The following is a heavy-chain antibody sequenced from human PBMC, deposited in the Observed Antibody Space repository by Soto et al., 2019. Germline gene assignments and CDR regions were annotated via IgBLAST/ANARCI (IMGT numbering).Heavy chain of an antibody. CDR2: IIPIFGTA. V-gene: IGHV1-69*06. Sequence: GASVKVSCKASGGTFSSYASSWVRQAPGQGLEWMGGIIPIFGTANYAQGFQGRVTITADKSTSTAYMELSSLRSEDTAVYYCARGTYYDSSGYSDYFDYWGQGTLVTVSS. CDR1: GGTFSSYA. D-gene: IGHD3-22*01. J-gene: IGHJ4*02. CDR3: ARGTYYDSSGYSDYFDY.